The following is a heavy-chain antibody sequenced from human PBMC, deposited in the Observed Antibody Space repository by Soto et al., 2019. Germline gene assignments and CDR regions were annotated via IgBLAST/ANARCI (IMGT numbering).Heavy chain of an antibody. CDR1: GFTFSSFG. Sequence: QVQLVESGGGVVQPGGSLRLSCAACGFTFSSFGMHWVRQAPDKGLEWVAVIWYDGSYKYYADSVKGRFTISRDNSNNTLYLQMNSLRAEDTAVYYCARDRGVGPTTFDYWGQGTLVTVSS. CDR3: ARDRGVGPTTFDY. CDR2: IWYDGSYK. J-gene: IGHJ4*02. V-gene: IGHV3-33*01. D-gene: IGHD1-26*01.